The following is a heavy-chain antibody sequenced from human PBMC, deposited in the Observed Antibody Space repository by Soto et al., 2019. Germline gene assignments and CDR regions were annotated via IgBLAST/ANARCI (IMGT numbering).Heavy chain of an antibody. J-gene: IGHJ6*02. CDR1: GFIFNTYG. V-gene: IGHV3-30*18. CDR3: AKGQHCSTTSCYFYFYGMDV. D-gene: IGHD2-2*01. CDR2: ISYDGSNK. Sequence: GGSLRLSCAASGFIFNTYGMHWVRQAPGKGLEWVAVISYDGSNKYYAGSVKGRLTISRDNSKNTLYLQMNSLRAEDTAVYYCAKGQHCSTTSCYFYFYGMDVWGQGTKVTVSS.